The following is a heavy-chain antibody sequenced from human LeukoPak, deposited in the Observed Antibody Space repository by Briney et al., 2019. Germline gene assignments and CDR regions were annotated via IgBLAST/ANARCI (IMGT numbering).Heavy chain of an antibody. CDR1: GYTFTGYY. CDR3: ASERMTIFGVVIHEAFDI. V-gene: IGHV1-2*02. Sequence: ASVKVSCKASGYTFTGYYMHWVRQAPGQGLEWMGWINPNSGGTNYAQKFQGRVTMTRDTSISTAYMELSRLRSDDTAVYYCASERMTIFGVVIHEAFDIWGQGTMVTVSS. CDR2: INPNSGGT. J-gene: IGHJ3*02. D-gene: IGHD3-3*01.